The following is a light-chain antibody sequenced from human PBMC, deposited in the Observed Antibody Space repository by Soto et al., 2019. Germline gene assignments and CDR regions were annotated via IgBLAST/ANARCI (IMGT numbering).Light chain of an antibody. J-gene: IGKJ1*01. V-gene: IGKV3-20*01. CDR3: QQYDSLGT. Sequence: ENVLTQSPGTLSLSPGERATLSCRASQSFSSSYLAWYQQKPGQAPRLLIYGTSTRATGVPDRFSGSGSQTDFTLTISRLEPEDFAVYYCQQYDSLGTFGHGTRVEIK. CDR1: QSFSSSY. CDR2: GTS.